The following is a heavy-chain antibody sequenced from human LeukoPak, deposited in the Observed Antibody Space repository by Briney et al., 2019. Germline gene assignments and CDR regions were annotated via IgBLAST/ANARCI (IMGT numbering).Heavy chain of an antibody. J-gene: IGHJ4*02. D-gene: IGHD2-15*01. CDR3: AKDCSF. V-gene: IGHV3-23*01. CDR2: ISGSGGAT. Sequence: PGASLRLSCVGSGFTFSNYAMSWVRQAPGKGLEWVSAISGSGGATYYADSEKGRFTISRDNSRNTLYLQMNSLRAEDTAVYYCAKDCSFWGQGTLVTVSS. CDR1: GFTFSNYA.